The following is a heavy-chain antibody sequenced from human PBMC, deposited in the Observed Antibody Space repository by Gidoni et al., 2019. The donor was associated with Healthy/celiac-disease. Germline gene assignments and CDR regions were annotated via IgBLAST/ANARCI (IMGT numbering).Heavy chain of an antibody. CDR3: ARERGIAVAGTRNWFDP. V-gene: IGHV1-3*01. D-gene: IGHD6-19*01. J-gene: IGHJ5*02. CDR1: GYTFTSYA. CDR2: INAGNGNT. Sequence: QVQLVQSGAEVKKPGASVKVSCKASGYTFTSYAMHWVRQAPGHRLEWMGWINAGNGNTKYSQKFQGRVTITRDTSASTAYMELSSLRSEDTAVYYCARERGIAVAGTRNWFDPWGQGTLVTVSS.